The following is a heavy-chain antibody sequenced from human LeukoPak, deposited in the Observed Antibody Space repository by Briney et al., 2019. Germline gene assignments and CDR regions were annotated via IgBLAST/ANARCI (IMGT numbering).Heavy chain of an antibody. CDR2: ISAYNGNT. CDR3: ARGTRVGATTEFDY. J-gene: IGHJ4*02. CDR1: GYTFTNFG. Sequence: ASVKVSCKASGYTFTNFGISWVRQAPGQGLEWMGWISAYNGNTNYAQRLQGRVTMTTDTSTSTAYMELRSLRSDDTAVYYCARGTRVGATTEFDYWGQGTLVTVSS. V-gene: IGHV1-18*01. D-gene: IGHD1-26*01.